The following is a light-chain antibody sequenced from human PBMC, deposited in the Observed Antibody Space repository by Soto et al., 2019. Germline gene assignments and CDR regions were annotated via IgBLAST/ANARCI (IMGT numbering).Light chain of an antibody. CDR2: EVS. J-gene: IGLJ1*01. CDR1: SSDVGSYNR. CDR3: SSYTTSNTHV. V-gene: IGLV2-18*02. Sequence: QSALTQPPSVSGSPGQSGAISCTGTSSDVGSYNRVSWYQQPPGTAPKLMIYEVSNRPSGVPDRFSGSKSGNTASLTISGLQAEDEADYYCSSYTTSNTHVFGTGTKVTVL.